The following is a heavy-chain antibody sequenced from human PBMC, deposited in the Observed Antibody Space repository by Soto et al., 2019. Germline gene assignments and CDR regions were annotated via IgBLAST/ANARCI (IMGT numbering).Heavy chain of an antibody. Sequence: LENLSLPWTVSGGSISSSDYYRGWVRQPPGKGLEWIGNIYYSGSASYKPSLKSRVTISVDTSKNQFSLKLSSVTAADTAVYYCARGSNTAMVTFYIDYWGQGTLVTVSS. V-gene: IGHV4-39*07. D-gene: IGHD5-18*01. CDR3: ARGSNTAMVTFYIDY. CDR2: IYYSGSA. J-gene: IGHJ4*02. CDR1: GGSISSSDYY.